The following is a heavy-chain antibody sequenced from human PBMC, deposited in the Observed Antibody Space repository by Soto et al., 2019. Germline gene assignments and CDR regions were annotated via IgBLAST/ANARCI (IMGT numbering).Heavy chain of an antibody. J-gene: IGHJ4*02. CDR3: ARVDSGYDLPYFDY. V-gene: IGHV4-31*03. CDR2: IYYSGST. CDR1: GGSISSGGYY. D-gene: IGHD5-12*01. Sequence: QVQLQESGPGLVKPSQTLSLTCTVSGGSISSGGYYWSWIRQHPGKGLAWIGYIYYSGSTYYNPSLKTRVTISVDTSKNQFSLKLSSVTAADTAVYYCARVDSGYDLPYFDYWGQGTLVTVSS.